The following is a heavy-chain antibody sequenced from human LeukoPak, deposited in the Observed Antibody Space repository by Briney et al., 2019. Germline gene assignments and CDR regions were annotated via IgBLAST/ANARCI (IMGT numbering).Heavy chain of an antibody. CDR1: GFTVTNYW. V-gene: IGHV3-74*01. CDR2: INGDDSST. CDR3: LRSFEN. J-gene: IGHJ4*02. Sequence: GGSQRLSCAASGFTVTNYWMHWVRQGPGKGLVWVSTINGDDSSTVYADSVKGRFTISRDTVRNTLYLQMNSLRTEDTAVYFCLRSFENWGQGSLVTVSS.